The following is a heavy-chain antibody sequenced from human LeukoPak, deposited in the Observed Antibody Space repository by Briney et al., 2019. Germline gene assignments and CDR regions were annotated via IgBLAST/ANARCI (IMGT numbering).Heavy chain of an antibody. V-gene: IGHV4-39*07. CDR1: GGSISSSSYY. CDR3: ARGGR. CDR2: IYYSGST. Sequence: SETLSLTCTVSGGSISSSSYYWGWIRQPPGKGLEWIGSIYYSGSTNYNPSLKSRVTISVDTSKNQFSLKLSSVTAADTAVYYCARGGRWGQGTLVTVSS. J-gene: IGHJ4*02.